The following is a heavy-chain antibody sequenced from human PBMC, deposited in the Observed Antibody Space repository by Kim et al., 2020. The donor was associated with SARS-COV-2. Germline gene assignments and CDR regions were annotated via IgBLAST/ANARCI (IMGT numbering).Heavy chain of an antibody. CDR3: ARGNDANSGVYDY. V-gene: IGHV3-33*01. CDR1: GFTFRSYG. CDR2: IWYDSSKK. Sequence: GGSLRLSCAASGFTFRSYGMHWVRQAPGKGPEWVAVIWYDSSKKYYIDSVKGRFTISRDNSKNTLFLQMDTLRAEDTAIYYCARGNDANSGVYDYWGQGT. D-gene: IGHD1-1*01. J-gene: IGHJ4*02.